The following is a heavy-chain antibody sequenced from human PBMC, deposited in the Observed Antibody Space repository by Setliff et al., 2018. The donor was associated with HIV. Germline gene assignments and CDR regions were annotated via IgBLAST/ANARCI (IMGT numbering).Heavy chain of an antibody. J-gene: IGHJ5*02. V-gene: IGHV3-48*03. D-gene: IGHD3-10*01. CDR1: GFTFSSYE. CDR3: ASSGSGSYINWFGP. CDR2: INTSGRTK. Sequence: GGSLRLSCAASGFTFSSYEMNWVRQAPGKGLELVSYINTSGRTKYYADSVKGRFTISRDNDKNSVHLQMTSLRAEDTAVYYCASSGSGSYINWFGPWGQGTLVTVSS.